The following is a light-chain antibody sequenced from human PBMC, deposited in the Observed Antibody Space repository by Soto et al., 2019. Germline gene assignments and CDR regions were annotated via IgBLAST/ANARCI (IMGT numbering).Light chain of an antibody. V-gene: IGKV3-20*01. J-gene: IGKJ1*01. Sequence: TQSPSTLSGSVGDRVTITCRASQTISSWLAWYQQKPGQAPRLLIYRTSNRATGIPDRFSGSGSGTDFTLTISRLEPEDFAVYWCQQYDSSPRTFGQGTKVEIK. CDR3: QQYDSSPRT. CDR2: RTS. CDR1: QTISSW.